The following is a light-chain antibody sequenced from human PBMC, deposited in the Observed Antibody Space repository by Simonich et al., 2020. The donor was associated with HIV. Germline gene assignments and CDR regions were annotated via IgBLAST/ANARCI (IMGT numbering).Light chain of an antibody. CDR2: KAS. Sequence: TQSPSTLSASVGDRVTITCRASQSISSGLAWYQQKPGKAPKLLIYKASSLESGVPSRFSGSGSRTDFTLTISSLQPEDFATYYCQQFNSYLPYTFGQGTKLEIK. J-gene: IGKJ2*01. CDR1: QSISSG. V-gene: IGKV1-5*03. CDR3: QQFNSYLPYT.